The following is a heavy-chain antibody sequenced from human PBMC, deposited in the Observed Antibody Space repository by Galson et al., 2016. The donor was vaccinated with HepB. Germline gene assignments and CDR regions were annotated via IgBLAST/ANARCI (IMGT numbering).Heavy chain of an antibody. Sequence: ALVKPTQTLTLTCTFSGFSLSTSGVGVGWIRQPPGKALEWLALIYWDDDKRYRPSLKRRLTITKDTSKNQVVLTMTNMDPVDTATYYCARPFYGDFFFDYWGQGTLVTVSS. V-gene: IGHV2-5*02. CDR2: IYWDDDK. D-gene: IGHD4-17*01. CDR1: GFSLSTSGVG. CDR3: ARPFYGDFFFDY. J-gene: IGHJ4*02.